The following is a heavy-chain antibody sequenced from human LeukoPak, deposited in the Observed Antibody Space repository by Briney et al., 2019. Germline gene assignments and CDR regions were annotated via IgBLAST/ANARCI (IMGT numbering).Heavy chain of an antibody. J-gene: IGHJ4*02. CDR3: ASRNVDSSGYPFDY. CDR1: GFTVSSNY. CDR2: IYSGGST. D-gene: IGHD3-22*01. V-gene: IGHV3-66*01. Sequence: GGSLRLSCAASGFTVSSNYMSWVRQAPGKGLEWVSVIYSGGSTYYADTVKGRFTISRDSSENTMYLQMNSLRAEGTAVYYCASRNVDSSGYPFDYWGQGTPVTVSS.